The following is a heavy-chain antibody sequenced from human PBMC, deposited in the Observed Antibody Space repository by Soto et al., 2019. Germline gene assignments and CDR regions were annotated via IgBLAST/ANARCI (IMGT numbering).Heavy chain of an antibody. J-gene: IGHJ6*02. V-gene: IGHV3-21*01. CDR2: ISSSSSYI. CDR1: GFTFSSYS. Sequence: LRLSCAASGFTFSSYSMNWVRQAPGKGLEWVSSISSSSSYIYYADSVKGRFTISRDNAKNSLYLQMNSLRAEDTAVYYCAREYYYDSSGYYYPTLYYYYYGMDVWGQGTTVTVSS. CDR3: AREYYYDSSGYYYPTLYYYYYGMDV. D-gene: IGHD3-22*01.